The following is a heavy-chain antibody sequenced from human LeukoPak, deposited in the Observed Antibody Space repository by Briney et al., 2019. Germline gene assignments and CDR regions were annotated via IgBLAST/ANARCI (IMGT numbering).Heavy chain of an antibody. CDR3: ARDRDPGYNDSSGYRRVNAFDI. D-gene: IGHD3-22*01. J-gene: IGHJ3*02. V-gene: IGHV3-53*01. CDR1: GFTVSSNY. CDR2: IYSGGST. Sequence: GGSLRLSCAASGFTVSSNYMSWVRQAPGKGLEWVSVIYSGGSTYYADSVKGRFTISRDNAKNSLYLQMNSLRAEDTAVYYCARDRDPGYNDSSGYRRVNAFDIWGQGTMVTVSS.